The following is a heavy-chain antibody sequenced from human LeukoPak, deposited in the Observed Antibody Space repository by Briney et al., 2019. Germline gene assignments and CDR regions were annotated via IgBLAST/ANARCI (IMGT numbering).Heavy chain of an antibody. CDR3: AKSYYYDSSGYYFLHNWNFDL. D-gene: IGHD3-22*01. Sequence: GGSLRLSCAASGFTFSSYAMSWVHQAPGKGLEWVSAISGSGGNTHYADSVKGRFTISRDNSKNTLYLQMNSLRAEDTAVYYCAKSYYYDSSGYYFLHNWNFDLWGRGTLVTVSS. J-gene: IGHJ2*01. V-gene: IGHV3-23*01. CDR1: GFTFSSYA. CDR2: ISGSGGNT.